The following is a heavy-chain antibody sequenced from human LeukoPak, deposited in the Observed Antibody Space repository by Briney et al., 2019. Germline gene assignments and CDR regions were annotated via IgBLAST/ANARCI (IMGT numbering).Heavy chain of an antibody. CDR2: IIPNSGGA. J-gene: IGHJ3*02. V-gene: IGHV1-2*02. CDR1: GYTFTGFH. CDR3: ARSQSDVFDI. Sequence: ASVKVSCKASGYTFTGFHIHWVRQAPEGLEWMGWIIPNSGGANYAQKFQGRVTMTRDTSISTAYMELSRLISDDTAVYYCARSQSDVFDIWGQGTMVTVSS.